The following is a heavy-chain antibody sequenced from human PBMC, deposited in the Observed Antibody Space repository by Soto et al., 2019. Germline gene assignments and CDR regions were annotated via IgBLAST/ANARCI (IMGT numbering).Heavy chain of an antibody. CDR1: GGTVSSYT. CDR3: ARDRWFGELAPYYFDY. V-gene: IGHV1-69*08. J-gene: IGHJ4*02. CDR2: IIPILGIA. Sequence: QVQLVQSGAELKKPGSSVKVSCKASGGTVSSYTISWVRQAPGQGLEWMGRIIPILGIANYAQKFQGRVTITADKSTSTAYMELSSLRSEDTAVYYCARDRWFGELAPYYFDYWGQGTLVTVSS. D-gene: IGHD3-10*01.